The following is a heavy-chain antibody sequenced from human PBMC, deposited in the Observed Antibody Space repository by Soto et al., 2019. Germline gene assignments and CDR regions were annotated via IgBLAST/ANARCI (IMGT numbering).Heavy chain of an antibody. CDR2: IWYDGSNK. D-gene: IGHD6-6*01. CDR1: GLTFGSYG. V-gene: IGHV3-33*06. Sequence: GRSVRISCAAYGLTFGSYGMHWVRQAPGKGLEWVAVIWYDGSNKYYADSVKGRFTISRDNSKNTLYLQMNSLRAEDTAVYYYANLAGSARDHDDWGQGAWVTVSS. CDR3: ANLAGSARDHDD. J-gene: IGHJ4*02.